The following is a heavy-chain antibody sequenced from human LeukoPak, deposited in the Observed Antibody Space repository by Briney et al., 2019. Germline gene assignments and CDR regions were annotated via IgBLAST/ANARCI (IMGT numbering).Heavy chain of an antibody. Sequence: PGGSLRLSCAASGFPFSDYYMSWIRQAPGKGLEWVSYISGGSHIYYADSVKGRFTISRDNSKSTLYLQMNSLRAEDTAVYYCTKDGAGTYYGIDVWGQGTTVTVSS. D-gene: IGHD6-19*01. V-gene: IGHV3-11*01. CDR2: ISGGSHI. J-gene: IGHJ6*02. CDR1: GFPFSDYY. CDR3: TKDGAGTYYGIDV.